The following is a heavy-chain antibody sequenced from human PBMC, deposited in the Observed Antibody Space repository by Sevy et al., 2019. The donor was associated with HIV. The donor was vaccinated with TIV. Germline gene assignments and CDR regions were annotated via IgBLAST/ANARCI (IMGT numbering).Heavy chain of an antibody. Sequence: ASVKVSCTASGYTFTSYYMHWVRQAPGQGLEWMGIINPSGGSTSYAQKFQGRVTMSRETSTGTVYMELGSRGSEDTAVYYCAREGDGGSWWYYFDYWGQGTLVTVSS. D-gene: IGHD6-13*01. CDR2: INPSGGST. J-gene: IGHJ4*02. CDR3: AREGDGGSWWYYFDY. CDR1: GYTFTSYY. V-gene: IGHV1-46*01.